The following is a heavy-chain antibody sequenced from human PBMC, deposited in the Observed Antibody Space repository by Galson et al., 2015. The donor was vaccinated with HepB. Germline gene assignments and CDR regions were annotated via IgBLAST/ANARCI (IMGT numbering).Heavy chain of an antibody. D-gene: IGHD3-10*01. CDR1: GGSFSSYG. V-gene: IGHV1-69*06. CDR2: IIPMYGAA. CDR3: ARDAARGVLFEF. J-gene: IGHJ4*02. Sequence: SVKVSCKASGGSFSSYGTSWVRQAPGQGLEWVGHIIPMYGAANYAQKFQGRVTITADTSTRTVYMELSSLRSDDTAVYYCARDAARGVLFEFWGQGTLVTVSS.